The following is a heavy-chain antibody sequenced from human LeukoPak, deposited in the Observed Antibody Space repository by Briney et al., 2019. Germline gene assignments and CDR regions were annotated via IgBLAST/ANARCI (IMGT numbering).Heavy chain of an antibody. D-gene: IGHD3-22*01. CDR3: AREGFYDSSGYFDY. V-gene: IGHV3-30*04. Sequence: GGSLRLSCAASGFTFSSYAMHWVRQAPGKGLEWVAVISHDGSNKYYPDSVKGRFTIPRDNSKNTLYLQMNSLRGVDTAVYYCAREGFYDSSGYFDYWGQGTLVTVSS. CDR2: ISHDGSNK. CDR1: GFTFSSYA. J-gene: IGHJ4*02.